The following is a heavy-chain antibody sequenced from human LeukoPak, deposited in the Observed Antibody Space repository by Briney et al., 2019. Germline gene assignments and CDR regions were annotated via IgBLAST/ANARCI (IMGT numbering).Heavy chain of an antibody. CDR1: GGSISSSNW. Sequence: PSETLSLTCAVSGGSISSSNWWSWVRQPPGKGLEWIGEIYHSGSTNYNPSLKSRVTISVDKSKNQFSLKLSSVTAADTAVYYCARFEPWFGELGALDYWGQGTLVTVSS. J-gene: IGHJ4*02. D-gene: IGHD3-10*01. CDR2: IYHSGST. CDR3: ARFEPWFGELGALDY. V-gene: IGHV4-4*02.